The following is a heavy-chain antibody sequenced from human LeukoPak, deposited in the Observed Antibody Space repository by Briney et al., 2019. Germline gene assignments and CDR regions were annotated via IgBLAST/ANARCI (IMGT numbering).Heavy chain of an antibody. CDR2: IYTSGST. CDR3: ARALSRMAARPDPRLDY. Sequence: SETLSLTCTVSGGSISSGSYYWSWIRQPAGKGLEWIGRIYTSGSTNYNPSLKSRVTISVDTSKNQFSLKLSSVTAADTAVYYGARALSRMAARPDPRLDYWCLGTLVTVSS. D-gene: IGHD6-6*01. J-gene: IGHJ4*02. CDR1: GGSISSGSYY. V-gene: IGHV4-61*02.